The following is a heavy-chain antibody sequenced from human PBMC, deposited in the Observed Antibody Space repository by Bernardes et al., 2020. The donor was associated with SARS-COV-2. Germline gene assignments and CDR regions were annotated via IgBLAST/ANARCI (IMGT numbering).Heavy chain of an antibody. CDR2: ISYDGSNQ. CDR3: AKGSSGYDFDGGFDY. D-gene: IGHD5-12*01. J-gene: IGHJ4*02. Sequence: GGSLRLSCAASGFTFRSCGMHWVRQAPGKGLEWVAVISYDGSNQYYADSVKGRFTISRDNSKNTLYVQMNSLRAEDTAVYYCAKGSSGYDFDGGFDYWGQGTPVTVSS. CDR1: GFTFRSCG. V-gene: IGHV3-30*18.